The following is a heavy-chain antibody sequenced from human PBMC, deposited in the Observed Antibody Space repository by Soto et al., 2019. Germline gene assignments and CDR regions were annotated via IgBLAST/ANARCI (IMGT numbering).Heavy chain of an antibody. Sequence: PGGSLRLSCAASGFTFSIYAMSWARQAPGKGLEWVSSISGNGGSTYYADSVKGRFTISRDNSKNTLYLQMNSLRAEDTAVYYCAKDRPNYYGPGNYYKPGGDYWGQGTLVTVSS. CDR2: ISGNGGST. CDR3: AKDRPNYYGPGNYYKPGGDY. J-gene: IGHJ4*02. V-gene: IGHV3-23*01. CDR1: GFTFSIYA. D-gene: IGHD3-10*01.